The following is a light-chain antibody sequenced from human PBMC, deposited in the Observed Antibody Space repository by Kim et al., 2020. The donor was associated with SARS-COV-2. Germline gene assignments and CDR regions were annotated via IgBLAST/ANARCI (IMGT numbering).Light chain of an antibody. CDR1: QSISNN. CDR2: DAS. V-gene: IGKV3-15*01. CDR3: QQYNNWPPWT. Sequence: SPGQRATLSCRASQSISNNLAWYQQKRGQAPRLLIYDASTGATGVPASFSGSGSGTEFTLTISSLQPEDAAVYYCQQYNNWPPWTFGQGTKVDIK. J-gene: IGKJ1*01.